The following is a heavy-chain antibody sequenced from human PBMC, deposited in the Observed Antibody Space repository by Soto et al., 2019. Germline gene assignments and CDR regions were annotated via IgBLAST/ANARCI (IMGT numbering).Heavy chain of an antibody. J-gene: IGHJ5*02. CDR1: GFTFASAV. Sequence: EVQLLESGGGLVQPGGSLRLSCAASGFTFASAVMSWVRQAPGKGLEWVSSISINGDSTYSADSVKGRFTISRDNSNNTLYLQMNSLRVEDTAVYYCARLTASWGQGTLVTVSS. CDR3: ARLTAS. CDR2: ISINGDST. V-gene: IGHV3-23*01.